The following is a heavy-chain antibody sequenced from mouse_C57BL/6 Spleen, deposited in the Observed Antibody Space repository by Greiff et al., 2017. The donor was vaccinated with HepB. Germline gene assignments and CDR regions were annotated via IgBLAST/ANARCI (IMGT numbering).Heavy chain of an antibody. V-gene: IGHV1-15*01. CDR3: TSYYGSSLDY. D-gene: IGHD1-1*01. J-gene: IGHJ2*01. Sequence: VKLQESGAELVMPGASVTLSCKASGYTFTDYEMHWVKQTPVHGLEWIGAIDPETGGNAYNQKFKGKAIMTADKSSSTAYMELRSLTSEDSAVYYCTSYYGSSLDYWGQGTTLTVSS. CDR1: GYTFTDYE. CDR2: IDPETGGN.